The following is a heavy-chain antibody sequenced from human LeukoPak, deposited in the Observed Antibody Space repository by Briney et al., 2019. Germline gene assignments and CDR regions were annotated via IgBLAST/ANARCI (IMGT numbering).Heavy chain of an antibody. CDR1: GGTFSSYA. Sequence: SVKVSCKASGGTFSSYAISWVRQAPGQGLEWMGRIIPIFGTANYAQKLQGRVTMTTDTSTSTAYMELRSLRSDDTAVYYCARDHFYYGSGSYIWGQGTLVTVSS. D-gene: IGHD3-10*01. CDR3: ARDHFYYGSGSYI. J-gene: IGHJ4*02. V-gene: IGHV1-69*05. CDR2: IIPIFGTA.